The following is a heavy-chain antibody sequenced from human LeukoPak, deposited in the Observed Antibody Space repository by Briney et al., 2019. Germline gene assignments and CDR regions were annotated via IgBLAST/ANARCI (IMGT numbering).Heavy chain of an antibody. D-gene: IGHD4-23*01. V-gene: IGHV3-21*01. J-gene: IGHJ6*03. CDR2: ISSSSSSFI. CDR3: ARDKRGATVVTLYSYYYMDV. CDR1: GFTFSSYG. Sequence: GGTLRLSCAASGFTFSSYGMSWVRQAPGKGLEWVSSISSSSSSFIYYADSVKGRFTISRDNAKNSLYLQMNSLRADDTAVYYCARDKRGATVVTLYSYYYMDVWGKGTTVTISS.